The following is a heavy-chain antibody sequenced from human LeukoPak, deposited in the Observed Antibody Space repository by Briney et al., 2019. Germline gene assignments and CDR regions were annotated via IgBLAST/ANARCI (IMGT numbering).Heavy chain of an antibody. CDR2: IYYSGST. Sequence: PSETLSLTCTVSGGSISSSSYYRGWIRQPPGKGLEWIGSIYYSGSTYYNPSLKSRVTISVDTSKNQFSLKLSSVTAADTAVYYCARSLHIAAAGTYHFDYWGQGTLVTVSS. CDR3: ARSLHIAAAGTYHFDY. V-gene: IGHV4-39*01. J-gene: IGHJ4*02. CDR1: GGSISSSSYY. D-gene: IGHD6-13*01.